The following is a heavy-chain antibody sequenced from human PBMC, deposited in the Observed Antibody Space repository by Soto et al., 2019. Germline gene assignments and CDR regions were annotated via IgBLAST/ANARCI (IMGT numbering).Heavy chain of an antibody. J-gene: IGHJ5*02. Sequence: GGSLRLSCTASGFTFGDYAMSWFRQAPGKGLEWVGFIRSKAYGGTKEYAAYVKGRFTISRDDSKSIAYLQMNSLKTEDTAVYYCTRDQLYSGYDYSWFDPWGQGTLVTVSS. CDR1: GFTFGDYA. D-gene: IGHD5-12*01. CDR2: IRSKAYGGTK. CDR3: TRDQLYSGYDYSWFDP. V-gene: IGHV3-49*03.